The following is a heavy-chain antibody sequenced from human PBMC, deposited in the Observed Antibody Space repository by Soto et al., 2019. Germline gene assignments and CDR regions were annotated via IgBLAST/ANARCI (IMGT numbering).Heavy chain of an antibody. V-gene: IGHV4-59*08. D-gene: IGHD6-13*01. Sequence: SETLSLTCTVSGGSITSDYWSWLRQPPGKGLEWIGYISNDGITKCIPSLKSRVSVSLDTSNNQFSLQLTSVTAADTAVYYCARHPRVAASGNYFFDYWGQGILVTVSS. J-gene: IGHJ4*02. CDR2: ISNDGIT. CDR3: ARHPRVAASGNYFFDY. CDR1: GGSITSDY.